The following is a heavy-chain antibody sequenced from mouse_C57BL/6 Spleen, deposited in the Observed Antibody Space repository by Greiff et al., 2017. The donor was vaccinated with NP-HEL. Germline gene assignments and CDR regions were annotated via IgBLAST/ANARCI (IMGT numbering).Heavy chain of an antibody. Sequence: VQLQQSGAELAKPGASVKLSCKASGYTFTSYWMHWVKQRPGQGLEWIGYINPSSGYTKYNQKFKDKATLTADKSSSTAYMQLSSLTYEDSAVYYCAREDYDYPYAMDYWGQGTSVTVSS. D-gene: IGHD2-4*01. CDR2: INPSSGYT. J-gene: IGHJ4*01. CDR3: AREDYDYPYAMDY. V-gene: IGHV1-7*01. CDR1: GYTFTSYW.